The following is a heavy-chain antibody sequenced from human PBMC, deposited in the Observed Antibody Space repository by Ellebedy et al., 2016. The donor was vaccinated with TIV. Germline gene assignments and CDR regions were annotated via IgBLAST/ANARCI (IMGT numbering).Heavy chain of an antibody. Sequence: ASVKVSXXASGYTFTSYYMHWVRQAPGQGLEWMGIINPSGGSTSYAQKFQGRVTMTRDTSISTAYMELSSLRSEDTAVYYCARDPDTAYLDAFDIWGQGTMVTVSS. CDR1: GYTFTSYY. CDR3: ARDPDTAYLDAFDI. CDR2: INPSGGST. V-gene: IGHV1-46*01. J-gene: IGHJ3*02. D-gene: IGHD5-18*01.